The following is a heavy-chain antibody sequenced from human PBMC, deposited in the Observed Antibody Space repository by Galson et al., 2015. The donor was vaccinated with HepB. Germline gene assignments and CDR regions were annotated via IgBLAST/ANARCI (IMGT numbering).Heavy chain of an antibody. D-gene: IGHD4/OR15-4a*01. Sequence: SLRLSCAASGFTFSDYGMHWVRQAPGKGLEWVAVIWYNGRYTYYVNSVKGRFTISRDNSKNTLYLQMNSLRADDTAVYYCARDRRPTVLIDWGQGTLVTVSS. CDR2: IWYNGRYT. CDR1: GFTFSDYG. J-gene: IGHJ4*02. V-gene: IGHV3-33*01. CDR3: ARDRRPTVLID.